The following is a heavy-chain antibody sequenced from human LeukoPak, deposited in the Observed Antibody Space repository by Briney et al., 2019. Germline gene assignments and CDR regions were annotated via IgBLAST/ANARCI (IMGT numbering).Heavy chain of an antibody. V-gene: IGHV4-39*02. D-gene: IGHD3-22*01. CDR2: IYSSGIT. J-gene: IGHJ1*01. Sequence: SETLSLTCTVSGGSISSRSYYWGWIRQPPGEGLEWNANIYSSGITYQNPSLKSRVTISVDTSKTHFSLKLSSLTAADTAVYYCAIQFYDSSGYYFQHWGQGTPVTVSS. CDR1: GGSISSRSYY. CDR3: AIQFYDSSGYYFQH.